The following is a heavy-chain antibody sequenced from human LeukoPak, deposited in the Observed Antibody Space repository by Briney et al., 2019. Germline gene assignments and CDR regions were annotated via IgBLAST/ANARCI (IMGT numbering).Heavy chain of an antibody. Sequence: GGSLRLSCAASGFTFCSYAMHWVRQAPGKGLEWVAVISYDGSNKYYADSVKGRFTISRDNSKNTLYLQMNSLRAEDTAVYYCARDTFGVVVLGAFDIWGQGTMVTVSS. CDR1: GFTFCSYA. J-gene: IGHJ3*02. CDR2: ISYDGSNK. D-gene: IGHD3-3*01. CDR3: ARDTFGVVVLGAFDI. V-gene: IGHV3-30*04.